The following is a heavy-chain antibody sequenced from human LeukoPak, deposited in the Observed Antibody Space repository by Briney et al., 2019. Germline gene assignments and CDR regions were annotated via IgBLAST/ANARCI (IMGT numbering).Heavy chain of an antibody. J-gene: IGHJ6*03. CDR3: ARDSPYCSSTSCYGDYYYYMDV. Sequence: SETLSLTCTVSGGSISSYYWSWIRQPAGKGLEWIGRIYTSGSTNYNPSPKSRVTMSVDTSKNQFSLKLSSVTAADTAVYYCARDSPYCSSTSCYGDYYYYMDVWGKGTTVTVSS. CDR1: GGSISSYY. V-gene: IGHV4-4*07. CDR2: IYTSGST. D-gene: IGHD2-2*01.